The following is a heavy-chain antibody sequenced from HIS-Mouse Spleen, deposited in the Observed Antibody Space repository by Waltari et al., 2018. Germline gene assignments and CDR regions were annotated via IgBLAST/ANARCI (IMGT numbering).Heavy chain of an antibody. CDR2: ISYDGSNK. CDR1: GFTFSSYA. CDR3: ARGPNLNYAFDI. V-gene: IGHV3-30*04. J-gene: IGHJ3*02. Sequence: QVQLVESGGGVVQPGRSLRLSCAASGFTFSSYAMHWVRQAPGKGMEWVALISYDGSNKDYAASVKGRLTISRDNSKNTLYLQMNSLRAEDTAVYYCARGPNLNYAFDIWGQGTMVTVSS. D-gene: IGHD1-7*01.